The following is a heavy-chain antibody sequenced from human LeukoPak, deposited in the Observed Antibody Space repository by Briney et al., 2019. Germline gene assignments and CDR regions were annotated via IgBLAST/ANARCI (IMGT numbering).Heavy chain of an antibody. Sequence: GGSLRLSCAASGFTFSSYEMNWVRQAPGKGLEWVSSISSSSSYIYYADSVKGRFTISRDNAKNSLYLQMNSLRAEDTAVYYCARDPVDGYYPHGDYWGQGTLVTVSS. J-gene: IGHJ4*02. V-gene: IGHV3-21*01. CDR2: ISSSSSYI. D-gene: IGHD5-24*01. CDR3: ARDPVDGYYPHGDY. CDR1: GFTFSSYE.